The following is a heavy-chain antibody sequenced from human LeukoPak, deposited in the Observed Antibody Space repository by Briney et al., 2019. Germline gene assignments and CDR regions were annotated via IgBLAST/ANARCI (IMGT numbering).Heavy chain of an antibody. CDR3: ARVYGDPDY. D-gene: IGHD4-17*01. V-gene: IGHV1-8*01. J-gene: IGHJ4*02. CDR2: MNPNSGNT. CDR1: GYTFTSLD. Sequence: ASVKVSSKASGYTFTSLDINWVRQASGQGLEWVGWMNPNSGNTGCAQKLQGRVTMTRDTSTRTAYMELSSLRSEDTAVYYCARVYGDPDYWGQGTLVTVSS.